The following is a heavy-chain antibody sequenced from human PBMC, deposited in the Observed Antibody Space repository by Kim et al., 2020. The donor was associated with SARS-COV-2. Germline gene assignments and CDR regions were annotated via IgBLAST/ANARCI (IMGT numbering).Heavy chain of an antibody. Sequence: SETLSLTCAVHGGSFSGYYWSWIRQPPGKGLEWIGEINHSGSTNYNPSLKSRVTISVDTSKNQFSLKLSSMTAADTAVYYCASLPQQLFGMDVWGQGTT. CDR2: INHSGST. CDR3: ASLPQQLFGMDV. CDR1: GGSFSGYY. D-gene: IGHD6-13*01. V-gene: IGHV4-34*01. J-gene: IGHJ6*02.